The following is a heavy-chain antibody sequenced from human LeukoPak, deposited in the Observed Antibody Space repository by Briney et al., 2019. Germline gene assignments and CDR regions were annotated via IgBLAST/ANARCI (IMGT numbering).Heavy chain of an antibody. CDR3: ARVPADY. CDR2: IGSSGSSYI. CDR1: GFTFSSYS. J-gene: IGHJ4*02. Sequence: GGSLRLSCAASGFTFSSYSMNWVRQAPGKGLEWVSSIGSSGSSYIYYADSVKGRFTISRDNAKNSLYLQMNSLRAEDTAVYYCARVPADYWGQGTLVTVSS. V-gene: IGHV3-21*01.